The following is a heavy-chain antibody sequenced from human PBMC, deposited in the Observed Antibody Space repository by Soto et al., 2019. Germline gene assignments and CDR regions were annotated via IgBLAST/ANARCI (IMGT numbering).Heavy chain of an antibody. CDR3: ATQPGGGGY. J-gene: IGHJ4*02. CDR1: GFTVSNNY. Sequence: EVQLVESGGGLIQPGGSLRLSCAVSGFTVSNNYMSWVRQAPGKGLEGVSVIYSGGYTAYGDSVKGRFTISRDNSKNTLTLKINTLAPGATAVYYGATQPGGGGYWGQGTLVTVSS. V-gene: IGHV3-53*01. CDR2: IYSGGYT. D-gene: IGHD2-2*01.